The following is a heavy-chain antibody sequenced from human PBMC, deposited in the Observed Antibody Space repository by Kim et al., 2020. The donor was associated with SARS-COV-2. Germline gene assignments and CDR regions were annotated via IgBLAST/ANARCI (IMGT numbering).Heavy chain of an antibody. CDR3: AREFGPGSDWLDP. V-gene: IGHV4-59*01. Sequence: SETLSLTCSVSGGYISSYYWSWIRLSPGRGLEWIGFVQDRGITNYNPSLKSRVTISADASKNQFSLKLSSVTAADTALYYCAREFGPGSDWLDPWGQGT. J-gene: IGHJ5*02. CDR1: GGYISSYY. CDR2: VQDRGIT. D-gene: IGHD3-10*01.